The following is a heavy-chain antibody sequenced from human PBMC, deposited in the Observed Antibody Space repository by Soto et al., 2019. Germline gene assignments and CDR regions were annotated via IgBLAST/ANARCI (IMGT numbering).Heavy chain of an antibody. J-gene: IGHJ4*02. CDR2: ISGSGGST. CDR3: AKDPSQQLVQS. CDR1: GFTFSSYA. Sequence: VGSLRLSCAASGFTFSSYAMSWVRQAPGKGLEWVSAISGSGGSTYYADSVKGRFTISRDNSKNTLYLQMNSLRAEDTAVYYCAKDPSQQLVQSWGQGTLVTVSS. V-gene: IGHV3-23*01. D-gene: IGHD6-13*01.